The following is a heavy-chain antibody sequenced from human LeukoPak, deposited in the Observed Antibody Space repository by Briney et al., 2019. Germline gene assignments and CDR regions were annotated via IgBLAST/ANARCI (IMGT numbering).Heavy chain of an antibody. Sequence: SETLSLTCTVSGFSISSSSYYWGWLRQPPGKGLEWIGEINHSGNTNYNPSLKRRVSISVDTSNNQYSLQLSYVTAADTDVYYCACADTMVRGVIGGYFDYWGQGTLVTVSS. CDR3: ACADTMVRGVIGGYFDY. D-gene: IGHD3-10*01. V-gene: IGHV4-39*07. J-gene: IGHJ4*02. CDR2: INHSGNT. CDR1: GFSISSSSYY.